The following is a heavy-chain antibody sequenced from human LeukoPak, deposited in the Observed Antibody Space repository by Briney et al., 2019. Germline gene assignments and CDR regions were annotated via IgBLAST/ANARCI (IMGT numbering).Heavy chain of an antibody. CDR2: IYYSGST. D-gene: IGHD3-10*01. CDR3: ARGRGYYGSEPYNWFDP. Sequence: SETLSLTCTVPGGSISSYYWSWIRQPPGKGLEWIGYIYYSGSTNYNPSLKSRVTISVDTSKNQFSLKLSSVTAADTAVYYCARGRGYYGSEPYNWFDPWGQGTLVTVSS. CDR1: GGSISSYY. V-gene: IGHV4-59*01. J-gene: IGHJ5*02.